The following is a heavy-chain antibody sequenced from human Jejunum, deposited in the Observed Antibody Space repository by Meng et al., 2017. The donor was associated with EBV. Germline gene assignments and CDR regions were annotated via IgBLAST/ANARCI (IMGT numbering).Heavy chain of an antibody. CDR1: GGSISGGGYY. CDR2: IHYNGAT. CDR3: ARVNGYCSEGTCYYLDH. D-gene: IGHD2-15*01. Sequence: QVRLQESGPGLQKPSXXLSLTCXLSGGSISGGGYYWSWLRQPPGKGLEWIGYIHYNGATYYNPSLMSRLTMAVDTSKNQFSLKLISVTAADTAVYYCARVNGYCSEGTCYYLDHWGQGTLVTVSS. J-gene: IGHJ4*02. V-gene: IGHV4-30-4*01.